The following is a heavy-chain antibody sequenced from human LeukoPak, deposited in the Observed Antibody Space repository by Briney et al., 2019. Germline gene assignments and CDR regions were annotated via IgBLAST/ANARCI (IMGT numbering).Heavy chain of an antibody. CDR2: LNPNSGGT. Sequence: ASVKVSCKASGYTFTNYYMHWVRQAPGQGLEWMGRLNPNSGGTNYAQKFQGRVTMTRYTSISTTYVELSRLRSDDTAVYFCARDVGNSYGFDYWGQGTLVTVSS. CDR3: ARDVGNSYGFDY. D-gene: IGHD5-18*01. CDR1: GYTFTNYY. V-gene: IGHV1-2*06. J-gene: IGHJ4*02.